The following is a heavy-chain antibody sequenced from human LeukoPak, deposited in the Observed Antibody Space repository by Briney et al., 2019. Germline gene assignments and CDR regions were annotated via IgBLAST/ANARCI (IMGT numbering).Heavy chain of an antibody. CDR1: GFTFSSYG. CDR2: IRYDGSNK. Sequence: GGSLRLSCAASGFTFSSYGMHWVRQAPGKGLEWVAFIRYDGSNKYYADSVKGRFTISRDNSKNTLYLQMNSLRAEDTAVYYCAKDQPWDWFIFDYWGQGTLVTVSS. J-gene: IGHJ4*02. V-gene: IGHV3-30*02. D-gene: IGHD3/OR15-3a*01. CDR3: AKDQPWDWFIFDY.